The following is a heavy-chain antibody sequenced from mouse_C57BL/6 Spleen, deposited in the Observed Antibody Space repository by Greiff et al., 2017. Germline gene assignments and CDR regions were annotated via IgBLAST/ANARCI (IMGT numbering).Heavy chain of an antibody. Sequence: EVQLQQSGAELVKPGASVKLSCTASGFNIKDYYMHWVKQRTEQGLEWIGRIDPEDGETKYAPNFQGKATITADTSSNTAYLQLSSLTSEDTAVYYCARGGNLAWFAYWGQGTLVTVSA. CDR1: GFNIKDYY. CDR2: IDPEDGET. D-gene: IGHD1-1*02. V-gene: IGHV14-2*01. CDR3: ARGGNLAWFAY. J-gene: IGHJ3*01.